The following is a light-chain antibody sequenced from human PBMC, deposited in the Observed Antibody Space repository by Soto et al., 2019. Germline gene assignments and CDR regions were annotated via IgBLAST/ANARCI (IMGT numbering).Light chain of an antibody. J-gene: IGKJ5*01. V-gene: IGKV1-39*01. CDR1: QSISSY. CDR3: QQSYSTPIT. CDR2: AAS. Sequence: LQMTQSPTSLSASVGDRVTITCRASQSISSYLNWYQQKPGKAPKLLIYAASSLQSGVPSRFSGSGSGTDFTLTISSLQPEDFATYYCQQSYSTPITFGQGGLLEIK.